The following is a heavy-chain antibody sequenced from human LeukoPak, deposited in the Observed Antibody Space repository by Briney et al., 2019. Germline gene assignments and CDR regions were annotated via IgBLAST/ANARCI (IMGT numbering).Heavy chain of an antibody. Sequence: PGGSLRLSCAASGFTFSNAWMSWVRQAPGKGLEWVGRIKSKTDGGTTDYAAPVKGRFTISRDNAKNSLYLQMNSLRAEDTAVYYCAREGATVTDAFDIWGQGTLITVSS. CDR1: GFTFSNAW. CDR2: IKSKTDGGTT. D-gene: IGHD4-17*01. CDR3: AREGATVTDAFDI. J-gene: IGHJ3*02. V-gene: IGHV3-15*01.